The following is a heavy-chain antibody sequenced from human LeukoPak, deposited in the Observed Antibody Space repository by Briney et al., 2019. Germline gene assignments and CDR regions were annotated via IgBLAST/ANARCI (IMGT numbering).Heavy chain of an antibody. Sequence: PSETLSLTCTVSGGPISSYYWSWIRQPPGKGLEWIGYIYYSGSTNYNPSLKSRVTISVDTSKNQFSLKLSSVTAADTAVYYCAGHSPYCSGGSCDYWGQGTLVTVSS. V-gene: IGHV4-59*01. CDR2: IYYSGST. CDR3: AGHSPYCSGGSCDY. CDR1: GGPISSYY. D-gene: IGHD2-15*01. J-gene: IGHJ4*02.